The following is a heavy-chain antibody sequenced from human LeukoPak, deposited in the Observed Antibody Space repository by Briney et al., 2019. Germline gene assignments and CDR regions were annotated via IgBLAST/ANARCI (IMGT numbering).Heavy chain of an antibody. CDR3: ARPKTLGGYNYEFEF. CDR2: VYPATSDT. D-gene: IGHD5-18*01. J-gene: IGHJ4*02. V-gene: IGHV5-51*01. Sequence: GESLKISCKGSGYGFPNYWIGWVRQMPGKGLEWTGIVYPATSDTTYGPSFQGQVTISADKSSSTAYLQWSSLKASDTAIYYCARPKTLGGYNYEFEFWGQGTLVTVSS. CDR1: GYGFPNYW.